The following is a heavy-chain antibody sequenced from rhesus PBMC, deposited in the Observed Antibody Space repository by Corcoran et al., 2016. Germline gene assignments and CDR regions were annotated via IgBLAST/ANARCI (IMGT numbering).Heavy chain of an antibody. Sequence: EVHLVESGGGLVQPGGSLRLSYTGSGFTFSSYDIYWVSQAEGKGLEWVSTINAGGTDTCYTDSVKGRVSISKENAKNTVYLQMDSLRAEDTAVYYCAKDGGYSFDYWGQGVLVTVSS. CDR3: AKDGGYSFDY. CDR2: INAGGTDT. D-gene: IGHD5-24*01. CDR1: GFTFSSYD. V-gene: IGHV3-8*01. J-gene: IGHJ4*01.